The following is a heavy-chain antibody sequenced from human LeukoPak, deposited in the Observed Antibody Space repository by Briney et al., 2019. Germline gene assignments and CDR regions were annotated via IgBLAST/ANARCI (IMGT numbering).Heavy chain of an antibody. J-gene: IGHJ4*02. D-gene: IGHD2-15*01. CDR3: ARDCIGCHGFDY. Sequence: SAVTDSCKASGYTFLNYGLTGVRQAGGKGGAGVGWVSAYADNTNYVQKIQGRVTMTTDTSTSTAYMELRSLRSDDTAVYYCARDCIGCHGFDYWGQGTLVTVSS. V-gene: IGHV1-18*01. CDR1: GYTFLNYG. CDR2: VSAYADNT.